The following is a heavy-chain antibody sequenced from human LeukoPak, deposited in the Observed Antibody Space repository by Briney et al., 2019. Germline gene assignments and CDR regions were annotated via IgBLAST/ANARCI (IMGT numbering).Heavy chain of an antibody. CDR1: GGSISSGGYS. D-gene: IGHD6-13*01. V-gene: IGHV4-30-2*01. CDR2: IYHSGST. J-gene: IGHJ5*02. CDR3: ARGQQLAPFDP. Sequence: SETLSLTCAVSGGSISSGGYSWSWIRQPPGKGLEWIGYIYHSGSTYYNPSLKSRVTISVDRSKNQFSLQLSSVTAADTAVYYCARGQQLAPFDPWSQGTLVTVSS.